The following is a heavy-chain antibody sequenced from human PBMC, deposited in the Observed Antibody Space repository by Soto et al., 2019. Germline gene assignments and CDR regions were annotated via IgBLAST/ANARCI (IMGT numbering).Heavy chain of an antibody. CDR3: ARSKRSGWYVYGMDV. CDR2: IYSGGST. V-gene: IGHV3-53*01. D-gene: IGHD6-19*01. CDR1: AFTVSSNY. Sequence: GXSLRLSCAASAFTVSSNYISWVGQAPGKGLEWVSVIYSGGSTYYADSVKGRFTISRDNSKNTLYLQMNSLRAQDTAVYYCARSKRSGWYVYGMDVWGQGTTVTVSS. J-gene: IGHJ6*02.